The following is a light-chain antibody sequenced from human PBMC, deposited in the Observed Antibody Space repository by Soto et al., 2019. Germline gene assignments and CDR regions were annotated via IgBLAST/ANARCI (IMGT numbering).Light chain of an antibody. V-gene: IGKV3-11*01. J-gene: IGKJ1*01. Sequence: EVVLPQSPAPLSLPPGERSTLSCMASQSISSYLAWYQQKPGQAPRLLIYDASSRTTGIPARFSGSGSGTDFTLTISSLEPEDFAVYYCQQLTDWPPQWTFGQGTKVDIK. CDR3: QQLTDWPPQWT. CDR1: QSISSY. CDR2: DAS.